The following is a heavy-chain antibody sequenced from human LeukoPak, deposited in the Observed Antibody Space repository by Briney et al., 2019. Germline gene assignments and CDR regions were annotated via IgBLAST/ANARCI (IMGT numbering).Heavy chain of an antibody. J-gene: IGHJ4*02. V-gene: IGHV3-30-3*01. CDR3: ARWDLKAPIIVGLFGN. CDR2: ISGFGFSK. Sequence: PGGSLRLSCVTSGFTFSFYALHWVRQAPGKGLEWVAVISGFGFSKYYADSVKGRFTISRDNSKSTMYLEINSLRTEDTAVYHCARWDLKAPIIVGLFGNWGQGTLVTVS. CDR1: GFTFSFYA. D-gene: IGHD2-15*01.